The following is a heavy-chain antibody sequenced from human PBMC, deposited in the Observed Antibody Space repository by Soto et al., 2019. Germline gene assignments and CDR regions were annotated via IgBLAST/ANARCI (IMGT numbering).Heavy chain of an antibody. CDR3: ADPTDLDY. Sequence: PGGSLRLSCVASGFSFRDRWMGWVRQAPGKGLEWVASIRPDGSKQFYVDSMKGRFTISRDNAKKSLFLQMNSLRAEDAAVYYCADPTDLDYWGQGTLVTVSS. CDR1: GFSFRDRW. J-gene: IGHJ4*02. V-gene: IGHV3-7*01. CDR2: IRPDGSKQ. D-gene: IGHD4-4*01.